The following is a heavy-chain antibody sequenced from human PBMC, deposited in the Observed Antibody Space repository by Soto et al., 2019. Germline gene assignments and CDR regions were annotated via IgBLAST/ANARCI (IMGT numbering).Heavy chain of an antibody. V-gene: IGHV4-59*08. CDR2: IYYTGST. D-gene: IGHD1-26*01. Sequence: QVQLQESGPGLVKPSETLSLTCNVSGGSISSYYWSWIRQPPGKGLEWIGYIYYTGSTNYNPSLESRVTISVDTSKNQFPLKLSSVTAADTAVYYCARPVSSGSYSGAFDSWGQGTMVTVSS. CDR1: GGSISSYY. CDR3: ARPVSSGSYSGAFDS. J-gene: IGHJ3*02.